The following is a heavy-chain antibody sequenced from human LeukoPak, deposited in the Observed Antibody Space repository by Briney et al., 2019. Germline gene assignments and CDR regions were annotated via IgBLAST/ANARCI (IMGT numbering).Heavy chain of an antibody. CDR2: IRYDGSNK. CDR3: AKEHYYYDSSGYFSPDY. J-gene: IGHJ4*02. D-gene: IGHD3-22*01. CDR1: GFTFSSYG. V-gene: IGHV3-30*02. Sequence: GGSLRLSCAASGFTFSSYGMHWVRQAPGKGLEWVAFIRYDGSNKYYADSVKGRFTISRDNSKNTLYLQMNSLRAEDTAVYYCAKEHYYYDSSGYFSPDYWGQGTLVTVSS.